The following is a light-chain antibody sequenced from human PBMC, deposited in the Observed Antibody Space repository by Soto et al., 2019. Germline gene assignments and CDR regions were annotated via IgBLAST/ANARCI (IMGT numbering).Light chain of an antibody. CDR2: RAS. V-gene: IGKV3-20*01. CDR1: QSVSSSY. CDR3: QQYDA. Sequence: EIVLTQSPGTLSLSPGERATLSCRASQSVSSSYLAWYQQNPGQAPRLLIYRASSRATGIPDRFSCSGSGTDFTPTISRVEPEDFAADYCQQYDAFGQGTRLDIK. J-gene: IGKJ2*01.